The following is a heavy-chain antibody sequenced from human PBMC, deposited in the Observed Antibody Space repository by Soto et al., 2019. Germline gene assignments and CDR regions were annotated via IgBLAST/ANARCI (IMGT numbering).Heavy chain of an antibody. V-gene: IGHV3-74*01. Sequence: EVQLVESGGGLVQPGGSLRLSCAASGFTISAYWMHWVRQAPGKGLVWVSGISSDGSSTNYAVSLKGRFTIPRDNAKNTLHLQMNSLRVEDTAVYYFVRPCTNVECHLGYRCQGTLVTVSS. CDR3: VRPCTNVECHLGY. J-gene: IGHJ4*02. D-gene: IGHD2-8*01. CDR1: GFTISAYW. CDR2: ISSDGSST.